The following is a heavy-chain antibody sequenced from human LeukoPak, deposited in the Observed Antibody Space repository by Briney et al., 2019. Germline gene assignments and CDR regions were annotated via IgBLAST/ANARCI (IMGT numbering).Heavy chain of an antibody. CDR1: GGTFSSYT. Sequence: ASVKVSCTASGGTFSSYTISWVRQAPGQGLEWMGRIIPILGIANYAQKFQGRVTITADKSTSTAYMELSGLRSEDTAVYYCARVTPGYGDYYFDYWGQGTLVTVSS. CDR2: IIPILGIA. J-gene: IGHJ4*02. V-gene: IGHV1-69*02. D-gene: IGHD4-17*01. CDR3: ARVTPGYGDYYFDY.